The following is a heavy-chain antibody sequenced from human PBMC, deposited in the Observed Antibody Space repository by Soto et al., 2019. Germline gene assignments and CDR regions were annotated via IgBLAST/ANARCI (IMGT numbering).Heavy chain of an antibody. Sequence: GGSLRLSCAPSGFTFSRYGMHRVRQAPGKGLERVAVISYDGSNKYYADSVKGRFTISRDNSKNTLYLQMNSLRAEDTAVYYCPNDRDSSSSPIDYCGQGTLVRVSS. CDR2: ISYDGSNK. J-gene: IGHJ4*02. CDR3: PNDRDSSSSPIDY. D-gene: IGHD6-6*01. CDR1: GFTFSRYG. V-gene: IGHV3-30*18.